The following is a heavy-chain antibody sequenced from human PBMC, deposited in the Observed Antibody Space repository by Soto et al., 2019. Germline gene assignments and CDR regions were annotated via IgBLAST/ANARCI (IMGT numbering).Heavy chain of an antibody. CDR2: IYYSGNT. J-gene: IGHJ2*01. CDR1: GGSISSSRYY. V-gene: IGHV4-39*01. D-gene: IGHD4-17*01. CDR3: ARRLTTIPFVEWYFDL. Sequence: ASETPSLTCTVSGGSISSSRYYWGWIRQPPGKGLEWIGSIYYSGNTYYNPSLKSRVTISVDTSKNQFSLKLSSVTAADTAVYYCARRLTTIPFVEWYFDLWGRGTLLTVSS.